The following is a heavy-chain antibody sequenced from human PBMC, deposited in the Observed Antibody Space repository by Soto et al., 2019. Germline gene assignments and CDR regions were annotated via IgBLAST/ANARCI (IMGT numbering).Heavy chain of an antibody. CDR3: ARDNYDSSGYLGYFQH. D-gene: IGHD3-22*01. CDR1: GGSISSGDYY. Sequence: SDTLSLTCAVSGGSISSGDYYWSWLRQPPGKGLEWIGYIYYSGSTYYNPSLKSRVTISVDTSKNQFSLKLSSVTAADTAVYYCARDNYDSSGYLGYFQHWGQGTLVTVSS. CDR2: IYYSGST. J-gene: IGHJ1*01. V-gene: IGHV4-30-4*02.